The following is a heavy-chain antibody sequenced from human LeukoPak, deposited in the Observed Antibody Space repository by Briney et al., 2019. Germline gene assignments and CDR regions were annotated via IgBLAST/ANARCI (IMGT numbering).Heavy chain of an antibody. CDR3: ARVPHSSGRDY. D-gene: IGHD6-19*01. J-gene: IGHJ4*02. CDR2: INPNSGGT. V-gene: IGHV1-2*06. Sequence: ASVKVSCKASGYTFTGYYMHWIRQAPGQGLEWMGRINPNSGGTNYAQKFQGRVTMTRDTSISTAYMELSGLRSDDTAVYYCARVPHSSGRDYWGQGTLVTVSS. CDR1: GYTFTGYY.